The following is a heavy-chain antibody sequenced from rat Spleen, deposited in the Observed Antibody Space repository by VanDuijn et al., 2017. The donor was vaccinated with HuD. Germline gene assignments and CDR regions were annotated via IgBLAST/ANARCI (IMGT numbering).Heavy chain of an antibody. D-gene: IGHD1-1*01. J-gene: IGHJ4*01. CDR1: GFTFSDYY. CDR3: ARPRFSGDGVMDA. CDR2: ISTSGSRT. Sequence: EVQLVESGGGLVQPGRSLKLSCAASGFTFSDYYMAWVRQAPKKGLEWVATISTSGSRTYYPDSVKGRFTISSDNAKSSLYLQMNSLKSEDTATYYCARPRFSGDGVMDAWGQGASVTVSS. V-gene: IGHV5-7*01.